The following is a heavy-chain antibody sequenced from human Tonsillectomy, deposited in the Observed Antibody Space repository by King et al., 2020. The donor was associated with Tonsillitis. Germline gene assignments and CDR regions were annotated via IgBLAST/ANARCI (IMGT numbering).Heavy chain of an antibody. CDR1: GFTFSNYA. J-gene: IGHJ4*02. D-gene: IGHD7-27*01. V-gene: IGHV3-30-3*01. CDR3: ARDDRELTGDYYFDY. Sequence: VQLVESGGGVVQPGRSLRLSCAASGFTFSNYAMHWVRQAPGKGLEWVAVISYDGSNKYNADSVKGRFTISRDNSKNKLYLQMNSLRAEDTAVYYCARDDRELTGDYYFDYWGQGTLVTVSS. CDR2: ISYDGSNK.